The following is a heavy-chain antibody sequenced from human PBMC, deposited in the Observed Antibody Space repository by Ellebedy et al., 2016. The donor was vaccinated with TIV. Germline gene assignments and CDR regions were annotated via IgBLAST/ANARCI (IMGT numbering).Heavy chain of an antibody. CDR1: GITFSSYW. CDR3: AGGYYYGSGCRD. D-gene: IGHD3-10*01. Sequence: GESLKISXAASGITFSSYWMHWVRQAPGKGLVWVSRINGDGSSTSYADSVKGRFTISRDNAKNTLYLQMNSLRAEDTAVYYCAGGYYYGSGCRDWGQGTLVTVSS. V-gene: IGHV3-74*01. J-gene: IGHJ4*02. CDR2: INGDGSST.